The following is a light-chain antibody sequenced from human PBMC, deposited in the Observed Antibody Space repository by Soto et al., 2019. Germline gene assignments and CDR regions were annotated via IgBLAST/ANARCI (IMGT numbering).Light chain of an antibody. CDR1: SSDVGGYNY. CDR2: DVS. CDR3: SSYTSSSPPGV. J-gene: IGLJ2*01. Sequence: QSALTQPASVSGSPGQSITISCTGTSSDVGGYNYVSWYQQHPGKAPNLMIYDVSNRPSGVSNRFSGSKSGNTASLTISGLQAEDEADYYCSSYTSSSPPGVFGGGTKLTVL. V-gene: IGLV2-14*01.